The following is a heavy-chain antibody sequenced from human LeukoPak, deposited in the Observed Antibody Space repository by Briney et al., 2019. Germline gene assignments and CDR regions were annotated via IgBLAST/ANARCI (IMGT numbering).Heavy chain of an antibody. Sequence: ASVTVSCKVSGYTFTSYGISWVRQAPGQGLEGMGWISAYNGNTNYAQKLQGRVTMTTDTSTSTAYMELRSLRSDDTAVYYCARRRVGATQFDCWGQGTLVTVSS. V-gene: IGHV1-18*01. CDR1: GYTFTSYG. D-gene: IGHD1-26*01. CDR2: ISAYNGNT. J-gene: IGHJ4*02. CDR3: ARRRVGATQFDC.